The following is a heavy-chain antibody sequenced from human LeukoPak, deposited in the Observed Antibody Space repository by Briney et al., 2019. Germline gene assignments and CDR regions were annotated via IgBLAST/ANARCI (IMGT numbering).Heavy chain of an antibody. V-gene: IGHV4-59*01. D-gene: IGHD6-13*01. CDR2: IYYSGST. Sequence: SETLSLTCSVSGGSKSSYLWSWIRQPPGKGLEWIGYIYYSGSTNYNPSLKSRVTISVDTSKNQFSLKLSSVTAADTAVYYCAIRSPLWAATGSYGMDVWGQGTTVTVSS. CDR3: AIRSPLWAATGSYGMDV. J-gene: IGHJ6*02. CDR1: GGSKSSYL.